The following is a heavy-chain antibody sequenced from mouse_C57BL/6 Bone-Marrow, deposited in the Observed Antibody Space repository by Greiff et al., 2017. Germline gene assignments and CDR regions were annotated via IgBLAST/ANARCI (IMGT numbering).Heavy chain of an antibody. CDR2: IEPNSGGT. CDR1: GYTFTSYW. Sequence: QVQLQQPGAELVKPGASVKLSCKASGYTFTSYWMHWVKQRPGRGLEWIGRIEPNSGGTKYNEKFKSKATLTVDKPSSTAYMQLSSLTSEDSAVDYCARCRLSLDFDVWGTGTTVTVSS. J-gene: IGHJ1*03. CDR3: ARCRLSLDFDV. D-gene: IGHD1-1*02. V-gene: IGHV1-72*01.